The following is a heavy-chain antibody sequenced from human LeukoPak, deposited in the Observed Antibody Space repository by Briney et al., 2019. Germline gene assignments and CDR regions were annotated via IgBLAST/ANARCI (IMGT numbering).Heavy chain of an antibody. V-gene: IGHV3-21*01. Sequence: GGALRLSCAASGFTFSSYSMNWVRWAPGKGLEWVSSISSSSSYIYYADSVKGRFTISRDNAKNSLYLQMNSLRAEDTAVYYCARNGQQLAYYFDYWGQGTLVTVSS. J-gene: IGHJ4*02. CDR2: ISSSSSYI. D-gene: IGHD6-6*01. CDR3: ARNGQQLAYYFDY. CDR1: GFTFSSYS.